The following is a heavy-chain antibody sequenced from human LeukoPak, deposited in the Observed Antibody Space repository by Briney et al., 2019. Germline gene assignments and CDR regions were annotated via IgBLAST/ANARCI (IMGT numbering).Heavy chain of an antibody. J-gene: IGHJ5*02. D-gene: IGHD6-19*01. CDR3: AKDGGRSSGCSNA. CDR2: ISSSGSTI. V-gene: IGHV3-11*01. CDR1: GFTFSDYY. Sequence: PGGSLRLSCAASGFTFSDYYMSWIRQAPGKGLEWVSYISSSGSTIYYADSVKGRFTISRDNSKNTLYLQMNSLRAEDTAVYYCAKDGGRSSGCSNAWGQGTLVTVSS.